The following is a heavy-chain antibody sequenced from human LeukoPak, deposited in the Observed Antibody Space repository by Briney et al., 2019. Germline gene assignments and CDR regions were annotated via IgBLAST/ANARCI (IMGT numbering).Heavy chain of an antibody. V-gene: IGHV4-39*07. Sequence: SETLSLTCTVSGGSISSSSYYWGWIRQPPGKGLEWIGSIYHSGSTYYNPSLKSRVTISVDTSKNQFSLKLSSVTAADTAVYYCARVAIWAFDIWGQGTMVTVSS. CDR1: GGSISSSSYY. J-gene: IGHJ3*02. CDR3: ARVAIWAFDI. CDR2: IYHSGST.